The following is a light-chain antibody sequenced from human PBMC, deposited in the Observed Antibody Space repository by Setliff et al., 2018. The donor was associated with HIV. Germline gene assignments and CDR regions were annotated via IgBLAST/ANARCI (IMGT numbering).Light chain of an antibody. CDR3: SSYTASSTYV. J-gene: IGLJ1*01. Sequence: QSVLTQPASVSGSPGQSIAISCTGTSSDIGAYNFVSWYQQSPGKVPKLIIFEVRNRPSGVSTRFSGSKSGNTASLTISRLQAEDEGDYYCSSYTASSTYVFGTGTKVTVL. V-gene: IGLV2-14*01. CDR2: EVR. CDR1: SSDIGAYNF.